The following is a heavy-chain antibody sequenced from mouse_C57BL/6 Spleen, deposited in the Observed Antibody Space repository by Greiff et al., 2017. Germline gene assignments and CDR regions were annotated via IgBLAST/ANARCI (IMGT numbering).Heavy chain of an antibody. V-gene: IGHV7-3*01. D-gene: IGHD4-1*01. CDR3: ARYGTGDFDY. J-gene: IGHJ2*01. CDR2: IRNKANGYTT. Sequence: EVQVVESGGGLVQPGGSLSLSCAASGFTFTDYYMSWVRQPPGKALEWLGFIRNKANGYTTEYSASVKGRFTISRDNSQSILYLQMNALRAEDSATYYCARYGTGDFDYWGQGTTLTVSS. CDR1: GFTFTDYY.